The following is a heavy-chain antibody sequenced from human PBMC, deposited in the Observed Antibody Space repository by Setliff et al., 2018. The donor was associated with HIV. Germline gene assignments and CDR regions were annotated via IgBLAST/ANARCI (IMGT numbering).Heavy chain of an antibody. V-gene: IGHV1-8*02. D-gene: IGHD2-15*01. Sequence: ASVKVSCKASGYTFTSYDINWVRQATGQGLEWMGWMNPNSGNTGYAQKFQGRVTMTRNTSIRTAYVELSSLRSEDTAVYYCARGGGVYCSGGSCYTSVDFQHWGQGTLVTVSS. CDR1: GYTFTSYD. J-gene: IGHJ1*01. CDR2: MNPNSGNT. CDR3: ARGGGVYCSGGSCYTSVDFQH.